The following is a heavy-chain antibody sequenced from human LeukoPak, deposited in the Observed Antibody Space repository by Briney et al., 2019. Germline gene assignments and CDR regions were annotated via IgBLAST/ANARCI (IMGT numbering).Heavy chain of an antibody. Sequence: GGSLRLSCAASGFTFSDYYMSWIRQAPGKGLEWVSYISSSGSTIYYADSVKGRFTISRDNAKNSLYLQMNSLRAEDTAVYYCARANTVGGDRTDAFDIWGQGTMVTVSS. V-gene: IGHV3-11*04. CDR1: GFTFSDYY. CDR2: ISSSGSTI. J-gene: IGHJ3*02. CDR3: ARANTVGGDRTDAFDI. D-gene: IGHD3-16*01.